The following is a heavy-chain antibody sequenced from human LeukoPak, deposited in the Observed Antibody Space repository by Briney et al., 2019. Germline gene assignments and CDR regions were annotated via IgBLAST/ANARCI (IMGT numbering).Heavy chain of an antibody. CDR2: IYYSGST. CDR1: GGSISSSSYY. D-gene: IGHD3-22*01. CDR3: ERQSYYDSSGYYHY. V-gene: IGHV4-39*01. Sequence: SETLSLTCTVSGGSISSSSYYWGWIRQPPGKGLEWVGSIYYSGSTYYNPSLKSRVTISVDTSKNQFSLKLSSVTAADTAVYYCERQSYYDSSGYYHYWGQGTLVTVSS. J-gene: IGHJ4*02.